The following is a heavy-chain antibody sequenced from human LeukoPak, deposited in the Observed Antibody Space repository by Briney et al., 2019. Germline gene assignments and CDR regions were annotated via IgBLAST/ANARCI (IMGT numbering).Heavy chain of an antibody. V-gene: IGHV3-7*01. Sequence: GGSLRLSCAASGFTFSSYWMSWVRQAPGKGLEWVANIKQDGSEKYYVDSVKGRFTISRDNAKNSLYLQMNSLRAEDTAVYYCARVGNVLRYFDWLLYQDYWGRGTLVTVSS. D-gene: IGHD3-9*01. CDR2: IKQDGSEK. CDR3: ARVGNVLRYFDWLLYQDY. CDR1: GFTFSSYW. J-gene: IGHJ4*02.